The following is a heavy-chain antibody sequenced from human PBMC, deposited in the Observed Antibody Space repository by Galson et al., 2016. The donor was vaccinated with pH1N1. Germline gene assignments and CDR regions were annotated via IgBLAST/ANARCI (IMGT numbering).Heavy chain of an antibody. CDR2: ISGSGRGT. D-gene: IGHD5-12*01. J-gene: IGHJ4*02. Sequence: SLRLSCAASGFTFNKYAMTWVRQAPGKGLEWVSAISGSGRGTYYADSVKGRFTISRDNSKDTVYLQMNSLTVEDTAIYYCAKVPRRGFNAYGFDYWGQGTLVTVSS. CDR3: AKVPRRGFNAYGFDY. V-gene: IGHV3-23*01. CDR1: GFTFNKYA.